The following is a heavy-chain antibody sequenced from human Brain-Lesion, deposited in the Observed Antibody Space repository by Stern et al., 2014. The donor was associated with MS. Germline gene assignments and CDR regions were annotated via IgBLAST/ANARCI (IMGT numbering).Heavy chain of an antibody. CDR1: GFTFDDYA. CDR2: ISWNSGTI. Sequence: EVQLEESGGDLVQPGRSLRLSCAAFGFTFDDYAMHWVRQAPGKVLEWVAGISWNSGTIGYADSVKGRFTTSRDNAYSSLYLQMNSLRPEDTALYYCARDITGSSAYFAYWGQGTLVTVSS. V-gene: IGHV3-9*01. J-gene: IGHJ4*02. CDR3: ARDITGSSAYFAY. D-gene: IGHD1-14*01.